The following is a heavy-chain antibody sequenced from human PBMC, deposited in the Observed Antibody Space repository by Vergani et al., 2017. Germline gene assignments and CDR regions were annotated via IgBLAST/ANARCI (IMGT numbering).Heavy chain of an antibody. V-gene: IGHV3-33*01. D-gene: IGHD1-14*01. Sequence: QVQLVESGGGVVQPGRSLRLSCAASGCTFNQYGMHWVRQAPGKGLEWVAVTWYDGNNKQYADSVKGRFTISRDNSKSTMYLQMNSLRDEDTGVYYCARDLQLLYNRFDPWGQGTLVTVSS. CDR3: ARDLQLLYNRFDP. CDR2: TWYDGNNK. J-gene: IGHJ5*02. CDR1: GCTFNQYG.